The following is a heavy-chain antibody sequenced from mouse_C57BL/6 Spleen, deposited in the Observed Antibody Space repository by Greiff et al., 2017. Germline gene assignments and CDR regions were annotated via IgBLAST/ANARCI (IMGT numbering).Heavy chain of an antibody. V-gene: IGHV2-3*01. Sequence: VQRVESGPGLVAPSQSLSITCTVSGFSLTSYGVSWVRQPPGKGLEWLGVIWGDGSTNYHSALISRLSISKDNSKSQVFLKLNSLQTDDTATYYCAKGYGSSYAGWFAYWGQGTLVTVSA. CDR1: GFSLTSYG. CDR2: IWGDGST. J-gene: IGHJ3*01. D-gene: IGHD1-1*01. CDR3: AKGYGSSYAGWFAY.